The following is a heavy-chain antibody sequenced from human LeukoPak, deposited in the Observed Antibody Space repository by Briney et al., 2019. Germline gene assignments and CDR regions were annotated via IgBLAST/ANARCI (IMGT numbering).Heavy chain of an antibody. J-gene: IGHJ4*02. V-gene: IGHV3-48*03. CDR3: AKDRGYCSGGSCYSSPDSDY. CDR1: GFTFSSYE. D-gene: IGHD2-15*01. Sequence: GGSLRLSCAASGFTFSSYEMNWVRQAPGKGLEWVSYISSSGSTIYYADSVKGRFTISRDNSKNTLYLQMNSLRAEDTAVYYCAKDRGYCSGGSCYSSPDSDYWGQGTLVTVSS. CDR2: ISSSGSTI.